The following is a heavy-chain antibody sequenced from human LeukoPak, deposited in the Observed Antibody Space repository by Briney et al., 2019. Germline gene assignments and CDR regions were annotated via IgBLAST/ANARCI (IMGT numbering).Heavy chain of an antibody. CDR3: ARTYGDYNYYYYYMDV. CDR2: IYYSGST. CDR1: GGSISSSSYY. Sequence: SETLSLTCTVSGGSISSSSYYWGWIRQPPGKGLEWIGYIYYSGSTNYNPSLKSRVTISVDTSKNQFSLKLSSVTAADTAVYYCARTYGDYNYYYYYMDVWGKGTTVTISS. D-gene: IGHD4-17*01. V-gene: IGHV4-61*05. J-gene: IGHJ6*03.